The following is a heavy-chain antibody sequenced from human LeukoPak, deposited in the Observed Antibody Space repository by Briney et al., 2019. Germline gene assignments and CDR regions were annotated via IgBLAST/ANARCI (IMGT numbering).Heavy chain of an antibody. CDR3: ARVLRGSGSCFDY. J-gene: IGHJ4*02. V-gene: IGHV3-66*01. Sequence: GGSLRLSCAASGFTVSTDYMTWVRQAPGKGLEWVSIIYSGGSTYYAEYVKGRFTISRDNSKNTLYLQMNSLRAEDTAVYYCARVLRGSGSCFDYWGQGTLVTVSS. CDR2: IYSGGST. CDR1: GFTVSTDY. D-gene: IGHD2-15*01.